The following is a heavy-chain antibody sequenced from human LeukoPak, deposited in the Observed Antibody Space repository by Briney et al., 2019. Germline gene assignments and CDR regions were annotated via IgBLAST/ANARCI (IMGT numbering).Heavy chain of an antibody. J-gene: IGHJ4*02. CDR2: IYSGGST. D-gene: IGHD1-14*01. V-gene: IGHV3-53*05. CDR1: GFTVSSNY. Sequence: GGSLRLSCAASGFTVSSNYMSWVRQAPGKGLEWVSVIYSGGSTYYADSVKGRFTISRDNSKNTLYLEMIGLRVEDTAVYYCARDPFRGVPDYFDYWGQGTLVTVSS. CDR3: ARDPFRGVPDYFDY.